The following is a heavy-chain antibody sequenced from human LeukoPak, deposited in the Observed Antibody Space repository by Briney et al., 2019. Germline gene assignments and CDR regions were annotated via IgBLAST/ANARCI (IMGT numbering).Heavy chain of an antibody. CDR3: ARAGIYYGPSTFGAFDI. J-gene: IGHJ3*02. Sequence: SETLSLTCTVSGGSISSYYWSWIRQPPGKGLEWIGYIYYSGSTNYNPSLKSRVTISVDTSKNQFSLKLSSVTAADTAVYYCARAGIYYGPSTFGAFDIWGQGTMVTVSS. D-gene: IGHD3-10*01. CDR2: IYYSGST. CDR1: GGSISSYY. V-gene: IGHV4-59*01.